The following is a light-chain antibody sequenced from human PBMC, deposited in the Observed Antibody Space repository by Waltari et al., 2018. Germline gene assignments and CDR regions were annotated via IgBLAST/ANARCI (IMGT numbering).Light chain of an antibody. Sequence: EIVLTQPPGTLSLSPGERATPPRRAGQSVSSSYLAWYQQKAGQAPRRLIYGASSRATGIPDRFSGSVSGTDFTLTISRLEPEDFAVYYCQQYGSSPLTFGGGTKVEIK. CDR1: QSVSSSY. V-gene: IGKV3-20*01. CDR3: QQYGSSPLT. CDR2: GAS. J-gene: IGKJ4*01.